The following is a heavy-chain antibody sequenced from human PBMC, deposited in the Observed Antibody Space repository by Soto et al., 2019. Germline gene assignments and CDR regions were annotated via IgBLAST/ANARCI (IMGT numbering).Heavy chain of an antibody. CDR3: AKGRGYSYGTLFDY. Sequence: GGSLRLSCAASGFTFSSYAMSWVRQAPGKGLEWVSAISGSGGSTYYADSVKGRFTISRGNSKNTLYLQMNSLRAEDTAVYYCAKGRGYSYGTLFDYWGQGTLVTVSS. CDR2: ISGSGGST. D-gene: IGHD5-18*01. J-gene: IGHJ4*02. V-gene: IGHV3-23*01. CDR1: GFTFSSYA.